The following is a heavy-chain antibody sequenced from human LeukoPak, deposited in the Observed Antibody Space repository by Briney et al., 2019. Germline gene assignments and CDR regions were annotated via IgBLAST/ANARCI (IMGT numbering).Heavy chain of an antibody. CDR3: ARDGGYSYGLRNRYFDY. V-gene: IGHV4-4*07. D-gene: IGHD5-18*01. CDR1: GGSISSYY. CDR2: IYTSGST. J-gene: IGHJ4*02. Sequence: SETLSLTCTVSGGSISSYYWGWIRQPAGKGLEWIGRIYTSGSTNYNPSLKSRVTMSVDTSKNQFSLKLSSVTAADTAVYYCARDGGYSYGLRNRYFDYWGQGTLVTVSS.